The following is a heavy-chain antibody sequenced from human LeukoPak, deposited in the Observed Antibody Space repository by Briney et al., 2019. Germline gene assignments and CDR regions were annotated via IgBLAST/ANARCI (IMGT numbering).Heavy chain of an antibody. CDR3: AREDIVVVPAAMAAFSGYYYYYYMDV. CDR2: IYTSGST. V-gene: IGHV4-61*02. J-gene: IGHJ6*03. D-gene: IGHD2-2*01. CDR1: GGSISSGSYY. Sequence: SETQSLTCTVSGGSISSGSYYWSWIRQPAGKGLEWIGRIYTSGSTNYNPSLKSRVTISVDTSKNQFSLKLSSVTAADTAVYYCAREDIVVVPAAMAAFSGYYYYYYMDVWGKGTTVTISS.